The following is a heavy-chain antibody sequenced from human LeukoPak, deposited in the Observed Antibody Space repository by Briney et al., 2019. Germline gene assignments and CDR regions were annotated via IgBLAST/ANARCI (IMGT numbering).Heavy chain of an antibody. D-gene: IGHD2-2*01. V-gene: IGHV3-7*01. CDR1: GFTFSAYW. CDR2: IKPDGSDK. J-gene: IGHJ4*02. CDR3: VRGSRGDN. Sequence: GGPLRLSCAASGFTFSAYWMAWVRQAPGKGLEWLANIKPDGSDKYYVDSVKGRFTISKDNAKNSLYLQLSSLSAEDTAVYYCVRGSRGDNWGQGTLVTVSS.